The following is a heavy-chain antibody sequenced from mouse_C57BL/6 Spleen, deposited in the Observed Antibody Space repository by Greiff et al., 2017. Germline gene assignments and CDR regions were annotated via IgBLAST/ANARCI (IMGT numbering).Heavy chain of an antibody. CDR3: ARFYYYGSSYFAY. J-gene: IGHJ2*01. CDR2: IDPADSAT. Sequence: QVQLQQPGAELVRPGSSVKLSCKASGYTFTSYWMHWVKQRPIQGLEWIGNIDPADSATHYNQKFKDKATLTVEKSSSTAYMQLSSLTSEDSAVYYCARFYYYGSSYFAYWGQGTTLTGSS. V-gene: IGHV1-52*01. D-gene: IGHD1-1*01. CDR1: GYTFTSYW.